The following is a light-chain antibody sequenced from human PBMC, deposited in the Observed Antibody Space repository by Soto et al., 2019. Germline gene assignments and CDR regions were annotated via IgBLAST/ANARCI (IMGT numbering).Light chain of an antibody. V-gene: IGKV3-15*01. CDR1: ESVGTN. J-gene: IGKJ1*01. Sequence: EIVMTQSPDTLSVSPGDRAILSCSASESVGTNVAWFQQRPGQAPMLLIYGASTRVAGIPARFSGSGAETEFTLIISSLQSEDFAIYHCQQWIRWTFGQGT. CDR3: QQWIRWT. CDR2: GAS.